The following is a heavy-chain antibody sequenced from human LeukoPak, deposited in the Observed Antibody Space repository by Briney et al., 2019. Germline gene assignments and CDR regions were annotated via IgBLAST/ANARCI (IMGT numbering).Heavy chain of an antibody. CDR3: ATFDSSGLGFPSYYYYYSMDV. CDR2: IYSGGST. Sequence: GGSLRLSCAASGFTVSSDYMTWVRQAPGKGLEWVSVIYSGGSTNYADSVKGRFTISRDNSKNTLYLQMNSLRAEDTAVYYCATFDSSGLGFPSYYYYYSMDVWGQGTTVTVSS. D-gene: IGHD3-22*01. J-gene: IGHJ6*02. CDR1: GFTVSSDY. V-gene: IGHV3-66*01.